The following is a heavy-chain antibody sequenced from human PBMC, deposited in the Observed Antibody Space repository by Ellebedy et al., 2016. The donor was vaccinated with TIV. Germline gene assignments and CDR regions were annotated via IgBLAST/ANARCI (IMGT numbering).Heavy chain of an antibody. D-gene: IGHD6-13*01. Sequence: ASVKVSCKASGYTFTGYYMHWVRQAPGQGLEWMGWINPNSGGTKYAQKFQGRVTMTRATSISTAYMELSRLRSDDTAVYYCARGGGNNWYLELDYWGQGTLVTVSS. V-gene: IGHV1-2*02. CDR2: INPNSGGT. J-gene: IGHJ4*02. CDR3: ARGGGNNWYLELDY. CDR1: GYTFTGYY.